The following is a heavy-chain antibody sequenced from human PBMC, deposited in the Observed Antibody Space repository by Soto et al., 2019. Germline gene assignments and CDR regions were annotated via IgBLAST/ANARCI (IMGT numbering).Heavy chain of an antibody. Sequence: SETLSLTCTVSGGSISSSSYYWGWIRQPPGKGLEWIGSIYYSGSTYYNPSLKSRVTISVDTSKNQFSLKLSSVTAADTAVYYCASPRNYDSSGYFPGDAFDIWGQGTMVTVS. V-gene: IGHV4-39*01. D-gene: IGHD3-22*01. CDR3: ASPRNYDSSGYFPGDAFDI. J-gene: IGHJ3*02. CDR2: IYYSGST. CDR1: GGSISSSSYY.